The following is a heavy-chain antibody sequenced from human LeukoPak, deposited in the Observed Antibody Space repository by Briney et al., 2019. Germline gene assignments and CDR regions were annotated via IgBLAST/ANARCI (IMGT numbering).Heavy chain of an antibody. CDR3: AREGTYYDILTGYYSPPSGMDV. Sequence: GGSLRLSCAASGFTFSSYEMNWVRQAPGKGLEWVSYISSSGSNIYYADSVKGRFTISRDKAKNSLYLQVNSLRAEDTAVYYCAREGTYYDILTGYYSPPSGMDVWGQGTTVTVSS. J-gene: IGHJ6*02. D-gene: IGHD3-9*01. CDR1: GFTFSSYE. CDR2: ISSSGSNI. V-gene: IGHV3-48*03.